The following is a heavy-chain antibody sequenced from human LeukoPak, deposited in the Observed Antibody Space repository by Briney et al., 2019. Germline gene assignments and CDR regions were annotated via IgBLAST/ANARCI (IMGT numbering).Heavy chain of an antibody. V-gene: IGHV3-23*01. CDR3: AKALTRIAAAGIDY. CDR1: GFTFSSYA. J-gene: IGHJ4*02. D-gene: IGHD6-13*01. Sequence: PGGSLRLSCAASGFTFSSYAMSWVRQAPGKGLEWVSVISGSGGSTYYADSVKGRFTISRDNSKNALYLQMNSLRAEDTAVYYCAKALTRIAAAGIDYWGQGTLVTVSS. CDR2: ISGSGGST.